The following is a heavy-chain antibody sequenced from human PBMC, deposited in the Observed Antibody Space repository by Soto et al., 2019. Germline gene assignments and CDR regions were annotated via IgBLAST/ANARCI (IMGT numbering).Heavy chain of an antibody. Sequence: VGSLRLSCAVSGFTFSYYGMHWVRQAPGKGLEWVALISYDGSKKYYADSVKGRFTMSRDNSKNTLYLQMNSLRTEDTAVYYCAKDVVPDGDLILDYWGQGTLVTVSS. V-gene: IGHV3-30*18. D-gene: IGHD4-17*01. J-gene: IGHJ4*02. CDR2: ISYDGSKK. CDR1: GFTFSYYG. CDR3: AKDVVPDGDLILDY.